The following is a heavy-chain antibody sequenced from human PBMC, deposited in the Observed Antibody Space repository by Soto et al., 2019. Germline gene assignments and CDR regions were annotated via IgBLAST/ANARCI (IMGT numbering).Heavy chain of an antibody. J-gene: IGHJ4*02. V-gene: IGHV3-23*01. CDR1: GFTFSSYA. Sequence: PGGSLRLSCAASGFTFSSYAMSWVRQAPGKGLEWVSAISGSGTSTYYADSVKGRFTISRDNSRDTLFLQMNSLTAEDTAVYYCAKATTNGGWFNPFDSWGQGALVTVSS. CDR2: ISGSGTST. D-gene: IGHD6-19*01. CDR3: AKATTNGGWFNPFDS.